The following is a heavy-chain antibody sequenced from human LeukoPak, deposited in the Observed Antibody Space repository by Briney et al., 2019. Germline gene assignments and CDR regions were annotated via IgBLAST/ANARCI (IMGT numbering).Heavy chain of an antibody. D-gene: IGHD3-3*01. J-gene: IGHJ3*02. CDR1: GFTFSRFW. CDR3: ARDVGGGTFDI. V-gene: IGHV3-7*05. CDR2: IDQSGGRN. Sequence: GGSLRLSCAASGFTFSRFWMNWVRQAPGRGLEWVANIDQSGGRNNYVDSVKGRFTISRDNAKNSLFLEMSSLRADDTAVYFCARDVGGGTFDIWGQGTTVTVSS.